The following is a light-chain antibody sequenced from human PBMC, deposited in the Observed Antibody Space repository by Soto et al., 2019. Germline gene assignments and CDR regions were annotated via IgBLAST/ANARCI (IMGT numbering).Light chain of an antibody. CDR2: DAS. Sequence: DIQMTQSPSTLSASVGDRVTITCRASQSISSWLAWYQQKPGKAPKLLIYDASNLESGVPSRFSGSGSGTEFTLTISSLQPDDFATYYCQQYNSRGTFGQGTKVDNK. V-gene: IGKV1-5*01. CDR3: QQYNSRGT. J-gene: IGKJ1*01. CDR1: QSISSW.